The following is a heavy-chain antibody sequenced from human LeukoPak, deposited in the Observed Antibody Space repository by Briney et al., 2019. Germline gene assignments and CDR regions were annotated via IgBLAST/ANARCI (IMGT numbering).Heavy chain of an antibody. CDR3: AKQRSVAAGMNYFFDY. CDR1: GFTFSNYA. J-gene: IGHJ4*02. V-gene: IGHV3-23*01. D-gene: IGHD6-13*01. Sequence: GGSLRLSCAASGFTFSNYAVSWLRQAPGKGLEWVSGISGSGGSTYYADSVKGRFTISRDNSKNTLYLQKNSLRAEYTAIYYCAKQRSVAAGMNYFFDYWGQGTLVTVSS. CDR2: ISGSGGST.